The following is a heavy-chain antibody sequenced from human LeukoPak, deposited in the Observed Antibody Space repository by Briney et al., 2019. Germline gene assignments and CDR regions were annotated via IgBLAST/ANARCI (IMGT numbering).Heavy chain of an antibody. J-gene: IGHJ4*02. CDR1: GYTCTSYG. CDR3: ARALQSDSGDSNDS. Sequence: ASVKDSCKASGYTCTSYGISWVRRAPGQALEWMGWISAYNGNTNYAQKLQGRVTMTTDTSTSTAYMELRSLRSDDTAVYYCARALQSDSGDSNDSWGPGTLVTVSS. V-gene: IGHV1-18*01. D-gene: IGHD4-17*01. CDR2: ISAYNGNT.